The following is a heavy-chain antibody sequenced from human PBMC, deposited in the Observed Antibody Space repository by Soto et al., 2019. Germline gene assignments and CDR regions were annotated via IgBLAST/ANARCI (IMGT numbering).Heavy chain of an antibody. CDR1: GFSFSSYA. CDR2: ISGSDGKT. CDR3: ARWSYLDY. J-gene: IGHJ4*02. Sequence: GGSLRLSCAASGFSFSSYAMSWVRQAPGKGLEWVSTISGSDGKTFYADSVKGRFSISRDTSDNMLYLQMNSLRDDDTAVYYCARWSYLDYWGQGARVTVSS. D-gene: IGHD2-15*01. V-gene: IGHV3-23*01.